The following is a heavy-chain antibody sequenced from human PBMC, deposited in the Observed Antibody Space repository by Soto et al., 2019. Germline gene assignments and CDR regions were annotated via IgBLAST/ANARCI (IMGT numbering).Heavy chain of an antibody. CDR1: GYTFTSYA. Sequence: QVQLVQSGAEVKKPGASVKVSCKASGYTFTSYAMHWVRQAPGQRLEWMGWINAGNGNTKYSQTFQGRVTITRDTSASTAYMELSSLRSEDTAVYYCARGPGGPDGPGDYWGQGTLVTVSS. CDR3: ARGPGGPDGPGDY. V-gene: IGHV1-3*01. CDR2: INAGNGNT. D-gene: IGHD2-15*01. J-gene: IGHJ4*02.